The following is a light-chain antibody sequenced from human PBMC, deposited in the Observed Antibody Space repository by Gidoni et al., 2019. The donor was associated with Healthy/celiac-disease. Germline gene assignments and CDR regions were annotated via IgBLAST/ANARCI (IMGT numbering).Light chain of an antibody. J-gene: IGLJ3*02. Sequence: SYVLTQPPSVSLSPGQTATIACGGDHLGDKSVKWYQQKSGPAPVLVVYGDRGRPSGIPERFSGSLSANTATLTISRVEVGDAADYYCQVWDTTTDRMVFGGGTKLTVL. CDR2: GDR. CDR3: QVWDTTTDRMV. V-gene: IGLV3-21*02. CDR1: HLGDKS.